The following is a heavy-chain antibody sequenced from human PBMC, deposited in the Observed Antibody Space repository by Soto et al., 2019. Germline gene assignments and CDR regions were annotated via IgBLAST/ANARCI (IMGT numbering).Heavy chain of an antibody. D-gene: IGHD6-25*01. CDR1: GFTFTNYA. CDR2: ISASGGAT. J-gene: IGHJ4*02. Sequence: GGSLRLSCAASGFTFTNYAMTWVRQAPVKGLEWVSAISASGGATYYADSVKGRFTISRDNSKNTLYLQMHGLRAEDTAVYYCANQRLSSKADERWGKGTLVTVCS. CDR3: ANQRLSSKADER. V-gene: IGHV3-23*01.